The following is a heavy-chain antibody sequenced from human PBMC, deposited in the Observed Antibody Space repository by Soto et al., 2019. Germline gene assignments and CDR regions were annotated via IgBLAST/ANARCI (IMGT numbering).Heavy chain of an antibody. CDR3: ARDGGYSYYYYGMDV. J-gene: IGHJ6*02. CDR1: GGSISGYY. CDR2: INHSGST. Sequence: TSETKSLPCAVEGGSISGYYLSWIRQTKGKGLEWIGEINHSGSTNYNPSLKSRVTISVDTSKNQFSLQLNSVTPEDTAVYYCARDGGYSYYYYGMDVWGQGTTVTVSS. D-gene: IGHD5-18*01. V-gene: IGHV4-34*01.